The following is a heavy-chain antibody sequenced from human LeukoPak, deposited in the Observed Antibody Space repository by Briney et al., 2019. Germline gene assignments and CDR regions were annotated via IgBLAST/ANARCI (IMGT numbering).Heavy chain of an antibody. CDR3: ARGLLSYYDFWSGYDGWYYYGMDV. J-gene: IGHJ6*02. CDR1: GYTFTSYY. CDR2: INPSGGST. Sequence: GASVKVSCKASGYTFTSYYMHWVRQAPGQGLEWMGIINPSGGSTSYAQKFQGRVTMTRDTSTSTVYMELSSLRSEDTAVYYCARGLLSYYDFWSGYDGWYYYGMDVWGQGTTVTVSS. V-gene: IGHV1-46*01. D-gene: IGHD3-3*01.